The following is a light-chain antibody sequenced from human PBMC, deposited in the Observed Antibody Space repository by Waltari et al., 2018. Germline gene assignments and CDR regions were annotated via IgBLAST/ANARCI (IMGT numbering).Light chain of an antibody. CDR3: KSYTNSNTYV. Sequence: QSALTQPASVSGSPGQSITIPCAGTSRDVGPSNFVPWYQQHAGKPPKVMIYGVSNRPSGVSNRFSGSKSGNTASLTISGLQAEDETDYYCKSYTNSNTYVFGTGTKVTVL. CDR2: GVS. CDR1: SRDVGPSNF. V-gene: IGLV2-14*03. J-gene: IGLJ1*01.